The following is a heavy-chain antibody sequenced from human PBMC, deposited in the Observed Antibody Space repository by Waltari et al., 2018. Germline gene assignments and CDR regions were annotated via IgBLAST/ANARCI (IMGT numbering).Heavy chain of an antibody. CDR2: IWYDGSTK. Sequence: QVQLVESGGGVVQPGGSMRLSCAASGFTFSSYGIHWVRQAPGKGLELVAVIWYDGSTKYYADPVKGRFTISRDNSKNTLYRQMNSLRAEDTSVYYCARDWSRYFDYWGQGTLVTVSS. D-gene: IGHD3-3*01. J-gene: IGHJ4*02. V-gene: IGHV3-33*01. CDR3: ARDWSRYFDY. CDR1: GFTFSSYG.